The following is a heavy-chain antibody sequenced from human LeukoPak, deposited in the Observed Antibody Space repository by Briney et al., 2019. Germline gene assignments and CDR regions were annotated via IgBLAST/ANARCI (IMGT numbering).Heavy chain of an antibody. J-gene: IGHJ4*02. Sequence: GGSLRLSCAASGFTFSSYEMNWLRQAPGKGLEWVSYISSSACTIYYADSVKRRFTISRDNAKNSLYLQMNRLRAEDTAVYYCARDLVTQIIDYWGQGTLVTVSS. CDR2: ISSSACTI. D-gene: IGHD3-9*01. CDR1: GFTFSSYE. V-gene: IGHV3-48*03. CDR3: ARDLVTQIIDY.